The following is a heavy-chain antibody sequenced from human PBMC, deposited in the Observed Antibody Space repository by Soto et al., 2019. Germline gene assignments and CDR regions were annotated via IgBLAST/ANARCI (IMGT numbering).Heavy chain of an antibody. V-gene: IGHV4-31*03. CDR3: ARQTYYYGSGSYGYGYYFDY. Sequence: SETLSLTCTVCGGSISSGGYYWSWIRQHPXKGLEWIGYIYYSGSTYYNPSLKSRVTISVDTSKNQFSLKLSSVTAADTAVYYCARQTYYYGSGSYGYGYYFDYWGQGTLVTVSS. J-gene: IGHJ4*02. CDR2: IYYSGST. CDR1: GGSISSGGYY. D-gene: IGHD3-10*01.